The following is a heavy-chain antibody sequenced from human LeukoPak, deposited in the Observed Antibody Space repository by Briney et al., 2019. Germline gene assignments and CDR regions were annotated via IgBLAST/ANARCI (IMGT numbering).Heavy chain of an antibody. CDR2: FDPEDGET. J-gene: IGHJ4*02. CDR1: GYTLTELS. Sequence: ASVKVSCKVSGYTLTELSMHWVRQAPGKGLEWMGGFDPEDGETIYAQKFQGRVTMTEGTSTDTAYMELSSLRSEDTAVYYCATSYLGTQTLWFGELFIWGQGTLVTVSS. V-gene: IGHV1-24*01. D-gene: IGHD3-10*01. CDR3: ATSYLGTQTLWFGELFI.